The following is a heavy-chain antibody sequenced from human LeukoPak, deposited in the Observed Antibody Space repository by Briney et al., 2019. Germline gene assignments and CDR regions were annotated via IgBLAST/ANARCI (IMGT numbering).Heavy chain of an antibody. Sequence: SETLSLTCTVSGGSISSYYWSWIRQPPGKGLEWIGYIYYSGSTNHNPSLKSRVTISVDTSKNQFSLKLSPVTAADTAVYYCAANETPKDFWSGYYTYYYYGMDVWGQGTTVTVSS. CDR2: IYYSGST. CDR1: GGSISSYY. V-gene: IGHV4-59*01. D-gene: IGHD3-3*01. J-gene: IGHJ6*02. CDR3: AANETPKDFWSGYYTYYYYGMDV.